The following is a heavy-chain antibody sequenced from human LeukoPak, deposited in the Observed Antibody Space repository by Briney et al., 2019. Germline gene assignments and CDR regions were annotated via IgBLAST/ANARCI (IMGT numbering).Heavy chain of an antibody. J-gene: IGHJ4*02. D-gene: IGHD3/OR15-3a*01. Sequence: GGSLRLSCAASGFXFTSYWINWVRQAPGKGLEWVAHIKQDGSEKYYVDSVKGRFTISRDNAKNSLYLQMNSLRAEDTAVYYCASIGLGSRRDYWGQGTLVTVSS. CDR1: GFXFTSYW. V-gene: IGHV3-7*02. CDR2: IKQDGSEK. CDR3: ASIGLGSRRDY.